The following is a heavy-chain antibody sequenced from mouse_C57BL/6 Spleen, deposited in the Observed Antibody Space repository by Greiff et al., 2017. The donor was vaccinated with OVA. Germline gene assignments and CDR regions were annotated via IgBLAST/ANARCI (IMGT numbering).Heavy chain of an antibody. CDR2: INPNNGGT. D-gene: IGHD1-2*01. J-gene: IGHJ2*01. V-gene: IGHV1-18*01. Sequence: VQLKQSGPELVKPGASVKIPCKASGYTFTDYNMDWVKQSHGKSLEWIGDINPNNGGTIYNQKFKGKATLTVDKSSSTAYMELRSLTSEDTAVYYCARSSLLRHYFDYWGQGTTLTVSS. CDR1: GYTFTDYN. CDR3: ARSSLLRHYFDY.